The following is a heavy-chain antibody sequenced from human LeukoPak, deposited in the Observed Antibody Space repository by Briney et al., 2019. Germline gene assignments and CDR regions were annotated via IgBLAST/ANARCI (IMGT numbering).Heavy chain of an antibody. J-gene: IGHJ4*02. CDR1: GGTFSSYA. D-gene: IGHD3-3*01. CDR2: IIPIFGTA. Sequence: GASVKVSCKASGGTFSSYAISWVRQAPGQGLEWMGGIIPIFGTANYAQKFQGRVTITADESTSTAYMELSSLRSEDTAVYYCARGFPDRDYDFWSGPNGGFDYWGQGTLVTVSS. CDR3: ARGFPDRDYDFWSGPNGGFDY. V-gene: IGHV1-69*13.